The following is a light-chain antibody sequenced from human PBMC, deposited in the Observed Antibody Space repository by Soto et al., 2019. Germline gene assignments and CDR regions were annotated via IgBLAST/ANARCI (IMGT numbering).Light chain of an antibody. CDR2: AAP. CDR1: QDIRSD. V-gene: IGKV1-6*01. J-gene: IGKJ4*01. CDR3: LQDYNYPLT. Sequence: AIQMTQFPSSLSASVGDRVTITCRASQDIRSDLGWYQQRPGKAPNLLIYAAPSLQSGVPSRFSGSGSGTDFTLTISSLQPEDFATYYCLQDYNYPLTFGGGTKVDIK.